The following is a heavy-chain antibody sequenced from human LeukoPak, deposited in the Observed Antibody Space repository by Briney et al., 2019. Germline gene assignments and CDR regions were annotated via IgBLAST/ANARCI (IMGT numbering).Heavy chain of an antibody. CDR1: GGTFSSYG. V-gene: IGHV1-69*13. CDR3: ARTGENPPAATLYGMDV. J-gene: IGHJ6*02. Sequence: SVKVSCKASGGTFSSYGISWVRQAPGQGLEWMGGIIPIFGTANYAQKFQGRVTITADESTSTAYMELSSLRSEDTAVYYCARTGENPPAATLYGMDVWGQGTTVTVSS. D-gene: IGHD2-15*01. CDR2: IIPIFGTA.